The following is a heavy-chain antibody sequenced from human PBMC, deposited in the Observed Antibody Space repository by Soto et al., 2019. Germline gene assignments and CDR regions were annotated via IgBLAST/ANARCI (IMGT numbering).Heavy chain of an antibody. CDR3: ARGVYCGGDCYSHFDY. V-gene: IGHV1-69*06. D-gene: IGHD2-21*02. CDR1: GGTFSNYA. CDR2: IIPIFGTA. Sequence: QVQLVQSGAEVKKPGSSVKVSCKASGGTFSNYAISWVRQAPGQGLEWMGGIIPIFGTANYAHKVQGRVTITADKSTSTAYMELSSLRSEDTDVYYCARGVYCGGDCYSHFDYWGQGTLVTVSS. J-gene: IGHJ4*02.